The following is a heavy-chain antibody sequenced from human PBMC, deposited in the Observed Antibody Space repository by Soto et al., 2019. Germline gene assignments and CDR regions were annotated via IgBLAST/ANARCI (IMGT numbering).Heavy chain of an antibody. Sequence: EVQLVESGGGLVQPGGSLRLSCAASGLTVSSNYMTWVRQAPGKGLEWVSVIYAGGSTYYADSVKGRFTISRHNSNNTLYLQMNSLRPEDTAVYYCARGESTTWYGYFDSWGQGTLVTVSS. CDR2: IYAGGST. V-gene: IGHV3-53*04. CDR1: GLTVSSNY. D-gene: IGHD6-13*01. J-gene: IGHJ4*02. CDR3: ARGESTTWYGYFDS.